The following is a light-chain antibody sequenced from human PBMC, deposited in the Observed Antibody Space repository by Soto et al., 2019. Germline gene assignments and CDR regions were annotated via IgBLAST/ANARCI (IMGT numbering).Light chain of an antibody. CDR3: QHYNSYSEA. V-gene: IGKV1-5*03. J-gene: IGKJ1*01. CDR2: KAS. Sequence: DIQMTQSPSTLCASVGDRVTISCRASQSINNWLAWYQQKPGKAPKLLIYKASTLKSGVPSRFSGSGSGTEFTLTISSLQPDDFATYYCQHYNSYSEAFGQGTKVDIK. CDR1: QSINNW.